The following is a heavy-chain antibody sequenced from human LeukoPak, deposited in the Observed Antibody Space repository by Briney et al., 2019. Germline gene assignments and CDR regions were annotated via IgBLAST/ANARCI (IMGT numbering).Heavy chain of an antibody. Sequence: SETLSLTCTVSGGSISGSNYYWTWIRQPPGKGLEWIASIFYSGSTNYNPSLKSRVTISVDTSKNQFSLKLSSVTAADTAVYYCAIQPLLYPFDYWGQGTLVTVSS. D-gene: IGHD2-2*02. CDR1: GGSISGSNYY. J-gene: IGHJ4*02. CDR3: AIQPLLYPFDY. V-gene: IGHV4-39*07. CDR2: IFYSGST.